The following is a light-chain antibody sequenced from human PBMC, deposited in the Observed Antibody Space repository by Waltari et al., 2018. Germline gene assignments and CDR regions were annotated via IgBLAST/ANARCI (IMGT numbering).Light chain of an antibody. Sequence: EIVMTQSPATLSVSPGERATLSRRASQSVSSNLAWYQQKPGQAPRPLIYGASTRATGIPARFSGSGSGTEFTLTISSMQSEDFAVYYCQQYNNWPPTFGQGTKVEIK. CDR2: GAS. CDR1: QSVSSN. J-gene: IGKJ1*01. V-gene: IGKV3-15*01. CDR3: QQYNNWPPT.